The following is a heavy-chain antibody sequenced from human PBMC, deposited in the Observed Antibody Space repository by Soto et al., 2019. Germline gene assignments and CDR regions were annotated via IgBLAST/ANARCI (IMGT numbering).Heavy chain of an antibody. J-gene: IGHJ6*02. CDR3: AREGVAPYYYYGMDV. CDR1: GYTFTRSG. Sequence: QVQLVQSEAEVKKPGASVKVSCKASGYTFTRSGISWVRQAPGQGLEWMGWISTYNGDTNYAQTFQGRVTMTTDTSTSTAYMELRSLRSDDTAVYYCAREGVAPYYYYGMDVWGQGTPVTVSS. V-gene: IGHV1-18*01. D-gene: IGHD5-12*01. CDR2: ISTYNGDT.